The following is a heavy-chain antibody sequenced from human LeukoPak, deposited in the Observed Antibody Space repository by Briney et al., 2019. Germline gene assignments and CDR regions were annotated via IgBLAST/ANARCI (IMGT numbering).Heavy chain of an antibody. Sequence: GGSLRLSCAASGFTFSSYAMSWVRQAQGKGLEWVSAISGSGGSTYYADSVKGRFTISRDNAKNSLYLQMNSLRAEDTAVYYCAREEFGYSSGWSLDAFDIWGQGTMVTVSS. CDR1: GFTFSSYA. CDR3: AREEFGYSSGWSLDAFDI. D-gene: IGHD6-19*01. V-gene: IGHV3-23*01. J-gene: IGHJ3*02. CDR2: ISGSGGST.